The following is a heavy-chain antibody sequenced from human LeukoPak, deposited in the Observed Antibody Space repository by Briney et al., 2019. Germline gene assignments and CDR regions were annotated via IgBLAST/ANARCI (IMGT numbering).Heavy chain of an antibody. D-gene: IGHD3-10*01. CDR3: ANHRIKTYYYGSGSYYPFDY. Sequence: ASVKVSCKASGGTFSGYAISWVRQAPGQGLEWMGGIIPIFGTANYAQKFQGRVTITADESTSAAYMELSSLRSEDTAVYYCANHRIKTYYYGSGSYYPFDYWGQGTLVTVSS. CDR2: IIPIFGTA. CDR1: GGTFSGYA. J-gene: IGHJ4*02. V-gene: IGHV1-69*13.